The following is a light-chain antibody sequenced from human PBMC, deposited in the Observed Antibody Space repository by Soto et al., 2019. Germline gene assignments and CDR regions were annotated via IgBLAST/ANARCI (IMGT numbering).Light chain of an antibody. Sequence: QSVLTQPASVSGSPGQSITISCTGTSSDVGGYNYVSWYQQHPGKAPKLMIYEVSNRPSGVSNRFSGSKSGNTASLTISGLQAEDEADYSCISYTSSSTPWVFGGGTKLTVL. CDR1: SSDVGGYNY. CDR3: ISYTSSSTPWV. J-gene: IGLJ3*02. CDR2: EVS. V-gene: IGLV2-14*01.